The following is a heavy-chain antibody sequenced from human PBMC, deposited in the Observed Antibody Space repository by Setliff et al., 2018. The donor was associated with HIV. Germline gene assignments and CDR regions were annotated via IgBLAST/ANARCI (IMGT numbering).Heavy chain of an antibody. CDR1: GFSFSLYA. J-gene: IGHJ6*03. Sequence: GGSLRRSCKATGFSFSLYAMGWVRQAPAKGLEWVANISPDGSATYYVDSVKGRFTISRDNAKNSLYLQLNSLRVEDTAVYYCAKDWGSRLSYSFYYMDVWGKGTTVTVSS. CDR2: ISPDGSAT. D-gene: IGHD3-16*01. V-gene: IGHV3-7*01. CDR3: AKDWGSRLSYSFYYMDV.